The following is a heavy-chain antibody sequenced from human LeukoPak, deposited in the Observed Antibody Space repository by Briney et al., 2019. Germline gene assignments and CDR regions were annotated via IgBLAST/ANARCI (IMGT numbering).Heavy chain of an antibody. D-gene: IGHD6-19*01. CDR2: ISGSDGST. J-gene: IGHJ4*02. Sequence: GGSLRLSCAASGFTFGSYAMSWVRQAPGKGLEWVSAISGSDGSTYYADSVKGRFTISRDNSKNTLYLQMNSLRAEDTAVYYCAKAVVAVARNLIFDYWGQGTLVTVSS. CDR1: GFTFGSYA. V-gene: IGHV3-23*01. CDR3: AKAVVAVARNLIFDY.